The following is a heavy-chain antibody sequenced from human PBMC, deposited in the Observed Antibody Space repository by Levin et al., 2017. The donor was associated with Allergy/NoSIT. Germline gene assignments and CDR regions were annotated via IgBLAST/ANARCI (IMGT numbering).Heavy chain of an antibody. D-gene: IGHD5-18*01. V-gene: IGHV3-72*01. Sequence: PGGSLRLSCSASGFTFSDHYMDWVRQAPGKGLEWVGRSRNKANSYTTEYAASVKGRFTISRDDSKSIAYLQMNSLKTEDTAVYYCTRSARGYSYGYDPAPHYWGQGTLVTVSS. CDR1: GFTFSDHY. J-gene: IGHJ4*02. CDR2: SRNKANSYTT. CDR3: TRSARGYSYGYDPAPHY.